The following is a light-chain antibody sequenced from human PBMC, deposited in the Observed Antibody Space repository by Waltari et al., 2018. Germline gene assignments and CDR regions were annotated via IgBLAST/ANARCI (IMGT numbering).Light chain of an antibody. CDR1: CSDIGANY. V-gene: IGLV1-47*01. J-gene: IGLJ1*01. Sequence: QSVLTQPPSASGTPGQRATISCSGSCSDIGANYVYWYTQLPGTAPKLLIYGNTQRPSGVPDRFSGSKSGTSASLAISDLRSEDEADYYCAAWDDNLLYVFGTGTKVTVL. CDR2: GNT. CDR3: AAWDDNLLYV.